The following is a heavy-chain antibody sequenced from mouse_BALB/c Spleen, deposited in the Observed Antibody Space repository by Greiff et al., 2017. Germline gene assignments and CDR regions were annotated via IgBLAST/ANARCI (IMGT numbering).Heavy chain of an antibody. V-gene: IGHV5-6-5*01. J-gene: IGHJ1*01. CDR1: GFTFSSYA. D-gene: IGHD1-1*01. CDR2: ISSGGST. Sequence: EVQLQESGGGLVKPGGSLKLSCAASGFTFSSYAMSWVRQTPEKRLEWVASISSGGSTYYPDSVKGRFTISRDNARNILYLQMSSLRSEDTAMYYCARGDYGSSYWYFDVWGAGTTVTVSS. CDR3: ARGDYGSSYWYFDV.